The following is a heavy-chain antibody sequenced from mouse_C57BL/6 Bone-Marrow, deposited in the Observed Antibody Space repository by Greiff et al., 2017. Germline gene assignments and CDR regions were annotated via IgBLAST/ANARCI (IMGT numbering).Heavy chain of an antibody. D-gene: IGHD1-1*01. CDR1: GFTFSDYY. Sequence: EVQVVESEGGLVQPGSSMKLSCTASGFTFSDYYMAWVRQVPEKGLEWVANINYDGSSTYYLDSLKSRFIISRDNAKNILYLQMSSLKSEDTATYYCARYGSSYRGYWYFDVWGTGTTVTVSS. CDR3: ARYGSSYRGYWYFDV. CDR2: INYDGSST. V-gene: IGHV5-16*01. J-gene: IGHJ1*03.